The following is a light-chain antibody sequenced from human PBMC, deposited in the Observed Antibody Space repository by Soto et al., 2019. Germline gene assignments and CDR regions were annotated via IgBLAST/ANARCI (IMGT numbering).Light chain of an antibody. CDR2: DAS. CDR1: QGIGTY. V-gene: IGKV3-11*01. J-gene: IGKJ4*01. CDR3: QQRASWPPSLT. Sequence: EIVLTQSPATVSLSPGERATLSCRASQGIGTYLAWYQQKPGLAPRLLFYDASKRATGIPARFSGSGSGTGFTLTISSLEPEDFAVYYCQQRASWPPSLTFGGGTKVEIK.